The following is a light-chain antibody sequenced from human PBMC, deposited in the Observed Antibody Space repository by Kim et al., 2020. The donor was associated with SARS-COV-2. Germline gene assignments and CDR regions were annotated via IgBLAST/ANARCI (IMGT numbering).Light chain of an antibody. V-gene: IGKV3-11*01. Sequence: LSPGESATLSCRASQSVSSYLAWYQQKPGQAPRLLIYDASNRATGILARFSGSGSGTDFTLTISSLEPEDFAVYYCQQRSNWPLTFGGGTKVDIK. J-gene: IGKJ4*01. CDR1: QSVSSY. CDR2: DAS. CDR3: QQRSNWPLT.